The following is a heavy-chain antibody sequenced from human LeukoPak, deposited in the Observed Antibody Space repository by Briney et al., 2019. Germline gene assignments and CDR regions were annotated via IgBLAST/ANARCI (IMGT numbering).Heavy chain of an antibody. CDR3: ASGLDYTNSWSKFDY. J-gene: IGHJ4*02. D-gene: IGHD6-13*01. CDR2: IYYTGST. CDR1: GGSISTYY. V-gene: IGHV4-59*01. Sequence: PSETLSLTCTVSGGSISTYYWSWIRQPPGKGLDWIGYIYYTGSTNYNPSLKSRVTISLDTSKNQFSLKLNSVTAADTAVYYCASGLDYTNSWSKFDYWGQGTLVTVSS.